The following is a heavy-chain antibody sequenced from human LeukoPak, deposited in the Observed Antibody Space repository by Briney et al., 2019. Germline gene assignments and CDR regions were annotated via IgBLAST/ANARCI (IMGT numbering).Heavy chain of an antibody. J-gene: IGHJ3*02. V-gene: IGHV3-74*01. D-gene: IGHD3-22*01. CDR2: IQSDGSTT. CDR3: ARDGYYYNKTGYYAFDI. Sequence: PGGSLRLSCAASGFIFSTYSMNWVRQAPGKGLVWVSRIQSDGSTTAYADSVKGRFTISRDNAKSTLYLQMNSLRAEDTAVYYCARDGYYYNKTGYYAFDIWGQGTMVTVSS. CDR1: GFIFSTYS.